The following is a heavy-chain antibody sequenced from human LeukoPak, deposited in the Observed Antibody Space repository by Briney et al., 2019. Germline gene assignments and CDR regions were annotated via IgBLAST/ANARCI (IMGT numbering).Heavy chain of an antibody. Sequence: ASVKVSCKASGYTFTGYYMHWVRQAPGQGLEWMGWINPNSGGTNYAQKFQGRVTMTRDTSISTAYMELSRLRSDDTAVYYCARGRGTIFGVVFDAFDIWGQGTMVTVSS. D-gene: IGHD3-3*01. CDR3: ARGRGTIFGVVFDAFDI. CDR1: GYTFTGYY. CDR2: INPNSGGT. V-gene: IGHV1-2*02. J-gene: IGHJ3*02.